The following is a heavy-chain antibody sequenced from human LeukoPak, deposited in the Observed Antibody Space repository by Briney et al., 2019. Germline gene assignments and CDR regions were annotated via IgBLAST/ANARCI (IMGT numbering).Heavy chain of an antibody. V-gene: IGHV4-34*01. CDR1: GGSFSGYY. D-gene: IGHD3-3*01. Sequence: SETLSLTCAVYGGSFSGYYWSWIRQPPGKGLEGIGEINHRGSTNYNPSLKSRVTISVDTSKNQFSLKLSSVTAADTAVYYCARGVFRTQNTRYYDFWSGYFGDEYYYYMDVWGKGTTVTVSS. CDR3: ARGVFRTQNTRYYDFWSGYFGDEYYYYMDV. CDR2: INHRGST. J-gene: IGHJ6*03.